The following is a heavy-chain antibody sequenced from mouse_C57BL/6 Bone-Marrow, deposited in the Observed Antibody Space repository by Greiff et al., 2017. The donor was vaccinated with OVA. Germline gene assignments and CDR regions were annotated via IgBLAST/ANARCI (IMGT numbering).Heavy chain of an antibody. V-gene: IGHV1-69*01. CDR2: IDPSDSYT. J-gene: IGHJ2*01. CDR3: ARLWLRQYYFDY. Sequence: QVQLQQPGAELVMPGASVKLSCKASGYTFTSYWMHWVKQRPGQGLEWIGEIDPSDSYTNYNQKFKGKSTLTVDKSSSTAYMQLSSLTSEDSAVXYCARLWLRQYYFDYWGQGTPLTVSS. D-gene: IGHD2-2*01. CDR1: GYTFTSYW.